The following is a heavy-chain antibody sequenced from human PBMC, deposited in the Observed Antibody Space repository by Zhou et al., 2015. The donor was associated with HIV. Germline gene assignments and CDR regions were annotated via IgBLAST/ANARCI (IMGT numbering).Heavy chain of an antibody. CDR3: ARSPGRAAAGPQAY. CDR1: GYTFSSYG. CDR2: IIPIFGTA. V-gene: IGHV1-69*01. J-gene: IGHJ4*02. Sequence: QVQLVQSGAEVRKPGASVKVSCKASGYTFSSYGIFWVRQAPGQGLEWMGGIIPIFGTANYAQKFQGRVTITADESTSTAYMELSSLRSEDTAVYYCARSPGRAAAGPQAYWGQGTLGHRLL. D-gene: IGHD6-13*01.